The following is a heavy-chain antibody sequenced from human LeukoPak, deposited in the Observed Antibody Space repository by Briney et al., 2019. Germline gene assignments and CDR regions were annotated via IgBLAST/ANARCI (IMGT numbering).Heavy chain of an antibody. J-gene: IGHJ6*02. CDR1: GYTFTSYG. CDR2: ISAYNGNT. Sequence: ASVKVSCKASGYTFTSYGISWVRQAPGRGLEWMGWISAYNGNTNYAQKLQGRVTMTTDTPTSTAYMELRSLRSDDTAVYYCARDRGPHCSSTSCYWGYYYYGMDVWGQGTTVTVSS. V-gene: IGHV1-18*01. D-gene: IGHD2-2*01. CDR3: ARDRGPHCSSTSCYWGYYYYGMDV.